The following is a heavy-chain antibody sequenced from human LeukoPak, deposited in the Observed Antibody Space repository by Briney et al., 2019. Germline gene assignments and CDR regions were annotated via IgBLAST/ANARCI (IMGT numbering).Heavy chain of an antibody. J-gene: IGHJ4*02. CDR1: GYTFITCD. CDR2: MNPNNGNT. D-gene: IGHD3-3*01. CDR3: ARGPLTSGVRYFDY. Sequence: ASVKVSCKASGYTFITCDINWVRQAPGQGLEWMGWMNPNNGNTGYAKKFQGRVTITRDTSISTAHMELSSLTSEDTAAYYCARGPLTSGVRYFDYWGQGTLATVSS. V-gene: IGHV1-8*03.